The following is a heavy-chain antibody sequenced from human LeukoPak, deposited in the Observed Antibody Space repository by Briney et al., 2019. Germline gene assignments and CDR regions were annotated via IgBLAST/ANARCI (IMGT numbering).Heavy chain of an antibody. D-gene: IGHD4-11*01. CDR1: GYTFSSYA. CDR3: ASHYSNYPFDY. V-gene: IGHV1-69*13. Sequence: GASVKVSCKASGYTFSSYAISWVRQAPGQGLEWMGGIIPIFGTANYAQKFQGRVTITADESTSTAYMELSSLRSEDTAVYYCASHYSNYPFDYWGQGTLVTVSS. CDR2: IIPIFGTA. J-gene: IGHJ4*02.